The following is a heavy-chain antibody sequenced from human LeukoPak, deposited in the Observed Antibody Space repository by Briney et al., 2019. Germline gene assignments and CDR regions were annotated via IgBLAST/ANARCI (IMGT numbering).Heavy chain of an antibody. V-gene: IGHV1-46*01. J-gene: IGHJ4*02. CDR3: ARVAQHRYYYDTSAYHYYFDY. CDR2: ISPSGGST. Sequence: ASVKVSCKAFGYTFTSNYMHWVRQAPGQGPEWMGVISPSGGSTTYAQKFRGRVTMTTDTSTSTAYMALGSLRSDDTAVFYCARVAQHRYYYDTSAYHYYFDYWGQGTLVTVSS. CDR1: GYTFTSNY. D-gene: IGHD3-22*01.